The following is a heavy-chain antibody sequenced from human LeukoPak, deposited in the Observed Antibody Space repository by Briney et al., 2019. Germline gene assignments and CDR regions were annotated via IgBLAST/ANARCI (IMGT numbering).Heavy chain of an antibody. CDR1: GYTFTGYY. V-gene: IGHV1-18*04. J-gene: IGHJ5*02. CDR2: ISAYNGNT. Sequence: ASVKVSCKASGYTFTGYYMHWVRQAPGQGLEWMGWISAYNGNTNYAQKLQGRVTMTTDTSTSTAYMELRSLRSDDTAVYYCARDRYYGSGSYYNMNWFDPWGQGTLVTVSS. CDR3: ARDRYYGSGSYYNMNWFDP. D-gene: IGHD3-10*01.